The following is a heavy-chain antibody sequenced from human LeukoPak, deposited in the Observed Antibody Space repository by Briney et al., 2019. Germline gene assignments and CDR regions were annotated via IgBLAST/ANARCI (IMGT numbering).Heavy chain of an antibody. CDR2: IYRSGTT. V-gene: IGHV4-30-2*01. CDR3: ARANYYYDSSGYYYNYYFDS. J-gene: IGHJ4*02. CDR1: GDSSSSGSFA. D-gene: IGHD3-22*01. Sequence: SQTLSLTCGVSGDSSSSGSFAWSWIRQPPGKGLEWIGYIYRSGTTHYNPSLKSRVTISADRSKNQFSLRLSSMTAADTAVYYCARANYYYDSSGYYYNYYFDSWGQGALVTVSS.